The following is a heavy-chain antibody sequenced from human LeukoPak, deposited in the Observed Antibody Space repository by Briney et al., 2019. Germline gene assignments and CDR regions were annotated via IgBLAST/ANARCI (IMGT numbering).Heavy chain of an antibody. CDR3: ARLKLYDQPGAFDI. J-gene: IGHJ3*02. CDR1: GGSIRSYY. Sequence: SETLSLTCIVSGGSIRSYYWSWIRQPPGKGLEWIGYIYYSGSTNYNPSLKSRVTISVDTSKNQFSLKLSSVTAADTAVYYCARLKLYDQPGAFDIWGQGTMVTVSS. CDR2: IYYSGST. V-gene: IGHV4-59*01. D-gene: IGHD3-3*01.